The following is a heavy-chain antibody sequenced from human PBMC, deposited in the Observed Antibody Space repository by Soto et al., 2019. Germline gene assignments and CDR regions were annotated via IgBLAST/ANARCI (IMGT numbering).Heavy chain of an antibody. J-gene: IGHJ4*02. D-gene: IGHD3-16*01. Sequence: QVQLVESGGGVVQPGRSLRLSCAASGFTFSSYGMHWVRQAPGKGLEWVAVISYDGSNKYYADSVKGRFTISRDNSKNTLYLQMISLRAEDTAVYYCAKAWQGGLYWGQGTLVTVSS. CDR1: GFTFSSYG. V-gene: IGHV3-30*18. CDR2: ISYDGSNK. CDR3: AKAWQGGLY.